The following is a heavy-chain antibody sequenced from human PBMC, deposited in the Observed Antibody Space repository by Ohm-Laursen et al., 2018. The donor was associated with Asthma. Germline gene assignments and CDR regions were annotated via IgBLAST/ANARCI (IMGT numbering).Heavy chain of an antibody. CDR2: ISSSSSYI. CDR3: ASGYSSGWYRYNWFDP. Sequence: SLRLSCTASGFTFSSYSMNWVRQAPGKGLEWVSSISSSSSYIYYADSVKGRFTISRDNAKNSLYLQMNSLRAEDTAVYYCASGYSSGWYRYNWFDPWGQGTLVTVSS. J-gene: IGHJ5*02. D-gene: IGHD6-19*01. CDR1: GFTFSSYS. V-gene: IGHV3-21*01.